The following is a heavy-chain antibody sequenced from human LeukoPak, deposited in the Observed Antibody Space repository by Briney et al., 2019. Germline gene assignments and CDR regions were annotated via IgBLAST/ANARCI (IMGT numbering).Heavy chain of an antibody. CDR1: GFTFSSHG. J-gene: IGHJ4*02. D-gene: IGHD5-18*01. CDR2: ISGSGDTT. CDR3: AKANYVDTAMVDY. Sequence: PGGSLRLSCAASGFTFSSHGMNWVRQAPGKGLEWVSGISGSGDTTWYADSVQGRFTISRDNSKNTLYLQMNSLRAEDTAVYYCAKANYVDTAMVDYWGQGTLVTVSS. V-gene: IGHV3-23*01.